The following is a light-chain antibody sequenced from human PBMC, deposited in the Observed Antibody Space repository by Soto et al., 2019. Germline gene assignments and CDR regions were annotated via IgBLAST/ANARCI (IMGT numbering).Light chain of an antibody. J-gene: IGKJ1*01. V-gene: IGKV3-20*01. Sequence: EVVLTQSPGTLSLSPGERVTLSCRASQSVASSYLAWYQQKPGRAPRLLFYSASSRATGIPDRVSGSGSGTDFTLTISRLEPADFAVYYCHHFGSVPETFGQGNNVE. CDR3: HHFGSVPET. CDR1: QSVASSY. CDR2: SAS.